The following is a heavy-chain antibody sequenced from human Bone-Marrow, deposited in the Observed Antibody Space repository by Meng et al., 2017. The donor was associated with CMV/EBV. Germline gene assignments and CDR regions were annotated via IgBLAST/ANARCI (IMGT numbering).Heavy chain of an antibody. V-gene: IGHV4-4*02. D-gene: IGHD5-18*01. Sequence: SETLSLTCAVSGGSISSSNWWSWVRQPPGKGLEWIGEIYHSGSTNYNPSLKSRVTISVDTSKNQFSLKLSSVTAADTAVYYCARVGVDTAMGHFDYWGQGTLVTVSS. CDR3: ARVGVDTAMGHFDY. J-gene: IGHJ4*02. CDR2: IYHSGST. CDR1: GGSISSSNW.